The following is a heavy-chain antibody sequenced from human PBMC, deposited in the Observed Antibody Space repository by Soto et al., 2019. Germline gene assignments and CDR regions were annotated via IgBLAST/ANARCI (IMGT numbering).Heavy chain of an antibody. J-gene: IGHJ3*02. CDR2: IYYSGT. Sequence: QVQLQESGPGLVKPSETLSLTCSVSGGSISSYYWSWIRQPPGNGLEWIAYIYYSGTSYNPSLKSRVSSSQETSKNQCSLKRGSVTAADTAVYYCARTYDGSGPNSGGYGFDIWGQGTMVTVS. D-gene: IGHD3-22*01. V-gene: IGHV4-59*01. CDR3: ARTYDGSGPNSGGYGFDI. CDR1: GGSISSYY.